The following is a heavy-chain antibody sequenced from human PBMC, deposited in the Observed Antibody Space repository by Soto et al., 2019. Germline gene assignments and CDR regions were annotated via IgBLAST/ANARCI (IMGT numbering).Heavy chain of an antibody. Sequence: GGSLRLSCAASGFSFSHYEMNWVRQAPGKGLEWVAYISSGGNIIHYADSVRGRFTVSRDNARNSPFLQMNILSVEDTALYYCARDRAAGGYWGQGTLVTVSS. CDR3: ARDRAAGGY. CDR1: GFSFSHYE. J-gene: IGHJ4*02. D-gene: IGHD6-13*01. V-gene: IGHV3-48*03. CDR2: ISSGGNII.